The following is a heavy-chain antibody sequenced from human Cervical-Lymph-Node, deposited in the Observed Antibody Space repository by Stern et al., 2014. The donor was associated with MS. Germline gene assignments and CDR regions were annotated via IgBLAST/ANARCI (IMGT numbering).Heavy chain of an antibody. CDR3: ASERYTYYDDQRPPGGFGP. Sequence: QMQLVQSGPEVKKPGTSVKVSCKASGITFSHSAVQWLRQAPGQRLEWIGRVGVLNGDTNYAQSFQERVTITRDMSTSTVYMELRSLRSEDTAIYYCASERYTYYDDQRPPGGFGPWGQGTLVTVSS. CDR1: GITFSHSA. D-gene: IGHD5-18*01. CDR2: VGVLNGDT. J-gene: IGHJ5*02. V-gene: IGHV1-58*01.